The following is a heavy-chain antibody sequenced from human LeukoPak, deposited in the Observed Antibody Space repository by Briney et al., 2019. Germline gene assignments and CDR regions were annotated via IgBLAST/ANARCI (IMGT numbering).Heavy chain of an antibody. CDR1: GFTFSSYA. V-gene: IGHV3-23*01. CDR3: AKVLGRGYSYGFFADY. Sequence: GGSLRLSCAASGFTFSSYAMSWVRQAPGKGLEWVSAISGSGGSTYYADSVKGRFTISRDNSKNTLYLQMNSMRAEDTAVYYCAKVLGRGYSYGFFADYWGQGTLVTVSS. CDR2: ISGSGGST. J-gene: IGHJ4*02. D-gene: IGHD5-18*01.